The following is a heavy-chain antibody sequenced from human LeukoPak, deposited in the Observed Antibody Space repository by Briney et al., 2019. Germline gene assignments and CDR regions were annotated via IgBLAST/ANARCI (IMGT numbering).Heavy chain of an antibody. V-gene: IGHV1-69*06. D-gene: IGHD6-6*01. CDR1: AGTFSSYA. Sequence: ASVKVSFTASAGTFSSYAISWVRQAPGQGLEWMGGIIPIFGRANYAQKFQGRVTITADKSTSTAYMELSSLRSEDTAVYYCASYSISSSAADAFDIWGQGTMVTVSS. J-gene: IGHJ3*02. CDR2: IIPIFGRA. CDR3: ASYSISSSAADAFDI.